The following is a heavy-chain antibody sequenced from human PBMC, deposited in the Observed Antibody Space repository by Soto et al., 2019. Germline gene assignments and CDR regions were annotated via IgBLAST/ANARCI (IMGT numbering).Heavy chain of an antibody. Sequence: PSETLSLTFAVSGGSIRNNYVYWGVMRHPPGKGLECIGSIYYGGSTYYNPSLKSRVTISVDTSKNQFSLKLTSVTAADTAVYYCATPQTGHSGGSQFDPWGQGSLVTVS. CDR3: ATPQTGHSGGSQFDP. V-gene: IGHV4-39*01. CDR1: GGSIRNNYVY. CDR2: IYYGGST. D-gene: IGHD6-19*01. J-gene: IGHJ5*02.